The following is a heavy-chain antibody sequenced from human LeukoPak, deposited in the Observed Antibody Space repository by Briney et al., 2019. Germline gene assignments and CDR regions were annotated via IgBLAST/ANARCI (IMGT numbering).Heavy chain of an antibody. J-gene: IGHJ4*02. D-gene: IGHD4-17*01. CDR3: ARVVSGDYLSGYFDY. CDR1: GYSFTSHY. Sequence: GASVKVSCKASGYSFTSHYMHWVRQAPGQGLEWLGLINPTGSSTLYAQKFQGRVTLTRDTSTSTVYMELSSLRSEDTAVYYCARVVSGDYLSGYFDYWGQGTLVTVSS. CDR2: INPTGSST. V-gene: IGHV1-46*01.